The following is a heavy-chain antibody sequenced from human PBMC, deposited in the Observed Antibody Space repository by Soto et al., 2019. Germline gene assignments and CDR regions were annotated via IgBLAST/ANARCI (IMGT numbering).Heavy chain of an antibody. CDR2: IIPIFGTA. J-gene: IGHJ5*02. D-gene: IGHD6-19*01. V-gene: IGHV1-69*13. Sequence: ASVKVSCKASGGAFSSYAISWVRQAPGQGLEWMGGIIPIFGTANYAQKFQGRVTITADESTSTAYMELSSLRSEDTAVYYCARDPGIAVAGTSVWFDPWGQGTLVTVSS. CDR1: GGAFSSYA. CDR3: ARDPGIAVAGTSVWFDP.